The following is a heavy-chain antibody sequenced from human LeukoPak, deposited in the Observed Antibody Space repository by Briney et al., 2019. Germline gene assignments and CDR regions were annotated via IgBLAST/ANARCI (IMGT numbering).Heavy chain of an antibody. D-gene: IGHD6-19*01. CDR2: INHSGST. V-gene: IGHV4-34*01. CDR3: AREDSSGWYDFDY. J-gene: IGHJ4*02. Sequence: SETLSLTCAVYGGSFSGYYWSWIHQPPGKGLEWIGEINHSGSTNYNPSLKSRVTISVDTSKNQFSLKLSSVTAADTAVYYCAREDSSGWYDFDYWGQGTLVTVSS. CDR1: GGSFSGYY.